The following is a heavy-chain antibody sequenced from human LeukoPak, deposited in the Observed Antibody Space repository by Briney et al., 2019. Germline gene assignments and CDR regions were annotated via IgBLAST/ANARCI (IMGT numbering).Heavy chain of an antibody. CDR2: VSASGGST. CDR3: ATAKNWNCFDP. V-gene: IGHV3-23*01. CDR1: GFTFSSYG. J-gene: IGHJ5*02. D-gene: IGHD1-1*01. Sequence: GGSLRLSCAASGFTFSSYGMSWVRQAPGKGLEWVSTVSASGGSTYYADSVKGRLTISRDNSKNTLYLQVNSLRADDTAVYYCATAKNWNCFDPWGQGTLVTVSS.